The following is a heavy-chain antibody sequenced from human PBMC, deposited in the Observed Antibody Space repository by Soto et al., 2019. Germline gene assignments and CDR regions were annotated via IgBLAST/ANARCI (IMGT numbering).Heavy chain of an antibody. CDR1: GASISRSSYY. V-gene: IGHV4-39*01. Sequence: QLQLQESGPGLVKPSETLSLTCTVSGASISRSSYYWGWIRQPPGKGLEWIGSIYNSGSTYYNPSLKSRVTISVDTSKNQLSLKLSSVTAADTAIFYCARHGARWSGWYEGLDEFDIWGQGTMVTVSS. D-gene: IGHD6-19*01. CDR2: IYNSGST. J-gene: IGHJ3*02. CDR3: ARHGARWSGWYEGLDEFDI.